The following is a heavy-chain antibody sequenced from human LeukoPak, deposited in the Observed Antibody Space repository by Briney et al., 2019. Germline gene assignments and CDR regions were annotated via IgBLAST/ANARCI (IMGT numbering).Heavy chain of an antibody. J-gene: IGHJ5*02. Sequence: GGSLRLSCAASGFTFSGFDMHWVRQPPGKGLEWVARIRTKEASYATVYAASVMGRFTISRDDSSSTAYLQMNSQKAEDTAIYYSVRHVNGDWFDPWGQGTLVTVSS. D-gene: IGHD4-17*01. CDR3: VRHVNGDWFDP. V-gene: IGHV3-73*01. CDR2: IRTKEASYAT. CDR1: GFTFSGFD.